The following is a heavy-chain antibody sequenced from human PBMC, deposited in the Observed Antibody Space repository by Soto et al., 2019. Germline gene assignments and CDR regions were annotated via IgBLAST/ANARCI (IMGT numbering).Heavy chain of an antibody. CDR3: ARADYGSGSFDY. CDR2: IWYDGSNK. Sequence: QVQLVESGGGVVQPGMSLRLSCAASGFTFSSYGMHWVRQAPGKGLEWVAVIWYDGSNKYYADSVKGRFTISRDNSKNTLYLQMNSLRAEDTAVYYCARADYGSGSFDYWGQGTLVTVSS. V-gene: IGHV3-33*01. D-gene: IGHD3-10*01. J-gene: IGHJ4*02. CDR1: GFTFSSYG.